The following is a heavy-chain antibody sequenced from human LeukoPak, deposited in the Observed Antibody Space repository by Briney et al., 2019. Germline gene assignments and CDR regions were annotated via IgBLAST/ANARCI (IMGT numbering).Heavy chain of an antibody. D-gene: IGHD2-15*01. J-gene: IGHJ4*02. V-gene: IGHV3-30*02. CDR1: GFTLSSYG. CDR2: IRYDGSNK. Sequence: GGSLRLSCAASGFTLSSYGMHWVRQAPGKGLEWVAFIRYDGSNKYYADSVKGRFTISRDNSKNTLYLQMNSLRAEDTAVYYCAKDPHCSGGSCYSYYFDYWGQGTLVTVSS. CDR3: AKDPHCSGGSCYSYYFDY.